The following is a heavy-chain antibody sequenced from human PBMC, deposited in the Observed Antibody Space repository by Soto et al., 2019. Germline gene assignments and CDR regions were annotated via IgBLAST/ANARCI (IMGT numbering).Heavy chain of an antibody. CDR1: GGTFSSYG. CDR2: IIPIFASA. Sequence: SVKVSCKASGGTFSSYGINWVRQAPGQGLEWMGGIIPIFASANHAQRFQGRVMITADKSTSTAYMELSSLRSEDTAMYYCARDGTLYDSSAYYYLYWGQGTLVTVSS. V-gene: IGHV1-69*06. CDR3: ARDGTLYDSSAYYYLY. D-gene: IGHD3-22*01. J-gene: IGHJ4*02.